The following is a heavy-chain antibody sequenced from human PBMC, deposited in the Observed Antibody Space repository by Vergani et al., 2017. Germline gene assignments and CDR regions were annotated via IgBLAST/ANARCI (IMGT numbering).Heavy chain of an antibody. CDR3: AVPYCSSTSCYLVLDY. D-gene: IGHD2-2*01. J-gene: IGHJ4*02. V-gene: IGHV1-2*02. Sequence: QVQLVQSGAEVKKPGASVKVSCKASGYTFTGYYMHWVRQAPGQGLEWMGWINPNSGGTNYAQKFQGRVTMTRDTSISTAYMELRRLRSEDTAGYYCAVPYCSSTSCYLVLDYWGQGTLVTVSS. CDR2: INPNSGGT. CDR1: GYTFTGYY.